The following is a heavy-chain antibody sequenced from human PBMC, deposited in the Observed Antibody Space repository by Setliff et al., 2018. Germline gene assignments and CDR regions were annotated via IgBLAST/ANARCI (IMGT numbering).Heavy chain of an antibody. CDR1: GYTLTELS. V-gene: IGHV1-24*01. CDR2: FDPEDGET. CDR3: ARAELLWFGGFDP. D-gene: IGHD3-10*01. Sequence: ASVTVSCKVSGYTLTELSMHCVRPAPGKGLEWMGGFDPEDGETIYAQTFQGRVTMTDDTSTDTAYMELSSLRSEDTAVYYCARAELLWFGGFDPWGQGTLVTVSS. J-gene: IGHJ5*02.